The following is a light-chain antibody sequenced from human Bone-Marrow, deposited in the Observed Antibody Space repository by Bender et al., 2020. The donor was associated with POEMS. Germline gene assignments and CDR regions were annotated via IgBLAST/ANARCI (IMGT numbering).Light chain of an antibody. Sequence: QSVVTQPPSLSEAPRQRVTISCSGSSSNIGNHGVNWYQQFPGTAPKLLIYSNNQRPSGVPDRFSGSKSGNTASLTVSGLQPEDEADYFCASYGGANNFLVFGTGTKVTV. V-gene: IGLV1-44*01. CDR1: SSNIGNHG. CDR2: SNN. CDR3: ASYGGANNFLV. J-gene: IGLJ1*01.